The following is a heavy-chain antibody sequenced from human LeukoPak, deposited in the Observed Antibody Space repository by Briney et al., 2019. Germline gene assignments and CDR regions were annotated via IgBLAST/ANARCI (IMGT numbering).Heavy chain of an antibody. CDR2: ISYDGSNK. CDR1: GFTFSSYA. CDR3: ARPATNDGGSYYFDY. V-gene: IGHV3-30-3*01. J-gene: IGHJ4*02. D-gene: IGHD1-26*01. Sequence: GGSLRLSCAASGFTFSSYAMHWVRQAPGKRLEWVAVISYDGSNKYYADSVKGRFTISRDNSKNTLYLQMNSLRAEDTAVYYCARPATNDGGSYYFDYWGQGTLVTVSS.